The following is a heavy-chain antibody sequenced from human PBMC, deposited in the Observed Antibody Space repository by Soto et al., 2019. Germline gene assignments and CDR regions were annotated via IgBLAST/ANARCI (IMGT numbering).Heavy chain of an antibody. CDR3: TRDVGYCSGGSCYSRIYNFDY. CDR2: IRSKAYGGTT. Sequence: GGSLRLSCTASGFTFGDYAMSWFRQAPGKGLEWVGFIRSKAYGGTTEYAASVKGRFTISRDDSKSIAYLQMNSLKTEDTAVYYCTRDVGYCSGGSCYSRIYNFDYWGQGTLVTVSS. J-gene: IGHJ4*02. CDR1: GFTFGDYA. D-gene: IGHD2-15*01. V-gene: IGHV3-49*03.